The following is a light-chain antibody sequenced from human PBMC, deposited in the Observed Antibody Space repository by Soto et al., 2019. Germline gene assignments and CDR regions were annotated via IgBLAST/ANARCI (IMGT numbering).Light chain of an antibody. Sequence: QSALTQPASVSGSPGQSITISCTGTSSDVGGYNYVSWSQQHPGKAPQLMIYEVSKRPSGVSNRFSGSKSGNTASLTISGLQDEDEADYYCSSYTSSSTYVFGTGTKVTVL. CDR1: SSDVGGYNY. CDR2: EVS. CDR3: SSYTSSSTYV. V-gene: IGLV2-14*01. J-gene: IGLJ1*01.